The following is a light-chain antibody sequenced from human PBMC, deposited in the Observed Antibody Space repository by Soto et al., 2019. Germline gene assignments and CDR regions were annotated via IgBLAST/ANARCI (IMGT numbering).Light chain of an antibody. CDR1: TGPVTSGHF. Sequence: QAVATQEPSLTVSPGETVTLTCGSTTGPVTSGHFPYWFQQKPGQAPRTLIYDTTSKHSWTPARFSGSLLGGKAALTLSGAEPEDEADYYCLLYYNGPRVFGGGTKLTVL. V-gene: IGLV7-46*01. CDR2: DTT. CDR3: LLYYNGPRV. J-gene: IGLJ3*02.